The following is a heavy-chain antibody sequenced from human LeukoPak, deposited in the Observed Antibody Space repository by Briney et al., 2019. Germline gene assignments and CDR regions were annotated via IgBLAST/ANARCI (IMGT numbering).Heavy chain of an antibody. Sequence: GGSLRLSCEVSGFTFGNSAMSWVRQAPGKGLEWISGISASGHYTYTADSLKGRFSISRDNSKNTLYLQMNSLRAEDTALYYCAKDGSCGHYYFYFYIDVWGKGTMVTVSS. CDR3: AKDGSCGHYYFYFYIDV. CDR2: ISASGHYT. CDR1: GFTFGNSA. J-gene: IGHJ6*03. V-gene: IGHV3-23*01.